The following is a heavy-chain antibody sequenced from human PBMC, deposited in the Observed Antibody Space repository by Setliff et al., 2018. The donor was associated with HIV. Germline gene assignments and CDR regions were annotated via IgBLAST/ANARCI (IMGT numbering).Heavy chain of an antibody. D-gene: IGHD3-10*01. J-gene: IGHJ4*02. CDR2: INNYGVT. V-gene: IGHV4-34*01. Sequence: SETLSLTCAVYGGSFSGFSWNWIRQPPGKGLEWIGDINNYGVTLYTSSLAGRVTISVDTSKNQFSLKLNSVTAADTAVYYCATRPADTKWYGVFDYWGQGRLVTVSS. CDR1: GGSFSGFS. CDR3: ATRPADTKWYGVFDY.